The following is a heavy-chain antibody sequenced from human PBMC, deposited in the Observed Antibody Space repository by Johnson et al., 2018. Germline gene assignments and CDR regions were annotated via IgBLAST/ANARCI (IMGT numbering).Heavy chain of an antibody. J-gene: IGHJ6*02. V-gene: IGHV3-15*01. D-gene: IGHD3/OR15-3a*01. CDR1: GFTFSDYY. Sequence: VQLVQSGGGLVKPGGSVRLSCAASGFTFSDYYMSWIRQAPGKGLEWVGRINSKRDGGTTDYAAPVKGRFTISREDSKNTLDLQMNSLKTEETAVYYCTTNKDCWGQGTTVTVSS. CDR3: TTNKDC. CDR2: INSKRDGGTT.